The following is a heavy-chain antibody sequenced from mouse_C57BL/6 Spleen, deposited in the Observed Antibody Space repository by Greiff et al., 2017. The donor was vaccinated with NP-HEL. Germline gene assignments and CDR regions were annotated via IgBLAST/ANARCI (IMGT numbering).Heavy chain of an antibody. CDR1: GFSFNTYA. Sequence: EAGGGLVQPKGSLKLSCAASGFSFNTYAMNWVRQAPGKGLEWVARIRSKSNNYATYYADSVKDRFTISRDDSESMLYLQMNNLKTEDTAMYYCVRGEGNYPYYAMDYWGQGTSVTVSS. CDR3: VRGEGNYPYYAMDY. J-gene: IGHJ4*01. D-gene: IGHD2-1*01. CDR2: IRSKSNNYAT. V-gene: IGHV10-1*01.